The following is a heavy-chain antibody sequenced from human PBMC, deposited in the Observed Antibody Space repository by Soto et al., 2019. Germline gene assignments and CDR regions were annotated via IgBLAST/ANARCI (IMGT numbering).Heavy chain of an antibody. CDR1: GGSLSRYY. Sequence: SENLSLPWTVSGGSLSRYYWGWGRQPPGKGLEWIGDIYYRGSTNYNPSLTSRVPVSVEPSKNEFSLKLSSATAADTAVDYCARSDIVATGTQYDFDYWGRGTVVTVSS. J-gene: IGHJ4*02. D-gene: IGHD5-12*01. CDR3: ARSDIVATGTQYDFDY. CDR2: IYYRGST. V-gene: IGHV4-59*01.